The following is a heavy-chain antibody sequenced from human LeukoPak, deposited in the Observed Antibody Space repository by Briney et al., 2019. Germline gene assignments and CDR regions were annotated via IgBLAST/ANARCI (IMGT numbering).Heavy chain of an antibody. Sequence: SETLSLTCTVSGGSISSGDYYWSWIRQPPGKGLEWIGYIYYSGSTYYNPSLKSRVTISVDTSKNQFSLKLSSVTAADTAVYYCARTHSSGWYYFDYWGQGTLVTVFS. J-gene: IGHJ4*02. CDR3: ARTHSSGWYYFDY. CDR1: GGSISSGDYY. D-gene: IGHD6-19*01. V-gene: IGHV4-30-4*01. CDR2: IYYSGST.